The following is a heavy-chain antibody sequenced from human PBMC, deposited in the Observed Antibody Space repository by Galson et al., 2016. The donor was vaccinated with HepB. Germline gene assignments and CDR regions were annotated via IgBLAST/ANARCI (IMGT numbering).Heavy chain of an antibody. J-gene: IGHJ6*02. CDR2: IKEDGSEK. CDR1: GFTFGNYW. CDR3: ARVYCGRDCYFYYYGMDV. Sequence: SLRLSCAVSGFTFGNYWMSWVRQAPGKGLEWVANIKEDGSEKYYVDSVRGRFTISRDNAKNSVYLQMNSLRAEDTALYYCARVYCGRDCYFYYYGMDVWGQGTTVTVSS. D-gene: IGHD2-21*02. V-gene: IGHV3-7*01.